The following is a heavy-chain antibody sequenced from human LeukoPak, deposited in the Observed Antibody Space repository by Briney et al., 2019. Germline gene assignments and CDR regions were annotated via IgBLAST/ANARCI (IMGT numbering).Heavy chain of an antibody. CDR3: ARGAGVAHPAY. J-gene: IGHJ4*02. CDR1: DGSISNYY. D-gene: IGHD2-15*01. V-gene: IGHV4-59*01. Sequence: SETLSLTCSVSDGSISNYYWSWIRQPPGKGLEWIGYISYSGSTNYNPSLKSRVTISVDTSKNQFSLKLTSATAADTAVYYCARGAGVAHPAYWGQGILVTVSS. CDR2: ISYSGST.